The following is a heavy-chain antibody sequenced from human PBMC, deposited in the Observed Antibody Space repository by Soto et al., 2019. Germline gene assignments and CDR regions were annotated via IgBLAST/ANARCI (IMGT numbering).Heavy chain of an antibody. D-gene: IGHD4-17*01. CDR1: GFTFSSYA. CDR3: AKQRITVTTFSAFDI. Sequence: GGSLRLSCAASGFTFSSYAMSWVRQAPGRGLEWVSAISGSGGSTYSADSVKGRFTISRDNSKNTLSLQMNSLRAEDTAVYYCAKQRITVTTFSAFDIWGQGTMVTVSS. V-gene: IGHV3-23*01. CDR2: ISGSGGST. J-gene: IGHJ3*02.